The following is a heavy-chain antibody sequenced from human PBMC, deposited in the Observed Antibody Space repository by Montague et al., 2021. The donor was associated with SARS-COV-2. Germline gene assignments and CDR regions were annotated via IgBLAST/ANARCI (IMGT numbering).Heavy chain of an antibody. Sequence: SETLSLTCTVSGGSFSSSSCYWVWIRQPPGKGRDWIGSLYYSGSTYYNLSLKIRVTVSVDTTKNQFSLKLSSATAADTAVYYCARRVTGTTFHYYYYGMDVWGQGTTVTVSS. CDR3: ARRVTGTTFHYYYYGMDV. CDR1: GGSFSSSSCY. J-gene: IGHJ6*02. V-gene: IGHV4-39*01. CDR2: LYYSGST. D-gene: IGHD1-20*01.